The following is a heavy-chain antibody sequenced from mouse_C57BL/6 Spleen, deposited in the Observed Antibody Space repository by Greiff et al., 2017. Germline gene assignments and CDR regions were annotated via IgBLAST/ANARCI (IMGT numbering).Heavy chain of an antibody. CDR1: GYTFTSYW. V-gene: IGHV1-50*01. D-gene: IGHD4-1*01. CDR2: IDPSDSYT. Sequence: QVQLQQSGAELVKPGASVKLSCKASGYTFTSYWMQWVKQRPGQGLEWIGEIDPSDSYTNYNQKFKGKATLTVDTSYSTAYIQLRSLTSEDSAVYYCARGDWDGYWGQGTPLTVSS. J-gene: IGHJ2*01. CDR3: ARGDWDGY.